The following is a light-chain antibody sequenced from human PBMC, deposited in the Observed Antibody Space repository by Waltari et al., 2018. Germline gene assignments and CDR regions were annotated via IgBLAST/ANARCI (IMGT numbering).Light chain of an antibody. CDR3: SSYTTTYKLV. Sequence: QSALSQPASVSGSPGQSITISCTGTSSDVGAFDYVSWYQQHPGKAPKLMIYVVSDRPSGVSNRFSSSKSGNTASLTISGLQAEDEADYYCSSYTTTYKLVFGSGTRVTVL. V-gene: IGLV2-14*03. CDR1: SSDVGAFDY. CDR2: VVS. J-gene: IGLJ1*01.